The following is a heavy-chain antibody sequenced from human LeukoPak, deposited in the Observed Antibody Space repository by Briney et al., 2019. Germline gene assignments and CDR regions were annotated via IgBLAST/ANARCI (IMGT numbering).Heavy chain of an antibody. CDR1: GYTFTGYY. CDR3: ARDLGVIWGQQLVQAY. J-gene: IGHJ4*02. D-gene: IGHD6-13*01. Sequence: ASVKVSCKASGYTFTGYYMHWVRQAPGQGLEWMGRINPNSGSTNYAQKFQGRVTMTRDTSISTAYMELSRLRSDDTAVYYCARDLGVIWGQQLVQAYWGQGTLVTVSS. CDR2: INPNSGST. V-gene: IGHV1-2*06.